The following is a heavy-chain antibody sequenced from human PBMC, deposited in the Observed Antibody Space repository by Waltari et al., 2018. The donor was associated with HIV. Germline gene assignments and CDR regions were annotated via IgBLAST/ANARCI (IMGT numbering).Heavy chain of an antibody. CDR1: GFTFSSYW. J-gene: IGHJ4*02. V-gene: IGHV3-7*04. D-gene: IGHD3-10*01. Sequence: EVQLVESGGGLVQPGGSLRLPCAASGFTFSSYWMSWVRQAPGKGLEGVANIKQDGSEKYYVDSVNGRFTISRDNAENSLYLQMNSLRAEDTAVYYCARGGFYGSGSKVNWGQGTLVTVSS. CDR3: ARGGFYGSGSKVN. CDR2: IKQDGSEK.